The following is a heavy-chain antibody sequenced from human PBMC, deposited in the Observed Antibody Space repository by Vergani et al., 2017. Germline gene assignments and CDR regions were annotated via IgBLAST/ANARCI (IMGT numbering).Heavy chain of an antibody. CDR1: GGTFSISA. Sequence: QVQLVRSGAEVKKPGSSVKVSCKASGGTFSISAISWVRQAPGQGLEWLGRLVPIFGTANYAQRFQGRVTITADESTSTAYMELSSLRSEDTAVYYCARESSYDDILTGLAFDVWGQGTMVTVSA. J-gene: IGHJ3*01. CDR3: ARESSYDDILTGLAFDV. CDR2: LVPIFGTA. D-gene: IGHD3-9*01. V-gene: IGHV1-69*13.